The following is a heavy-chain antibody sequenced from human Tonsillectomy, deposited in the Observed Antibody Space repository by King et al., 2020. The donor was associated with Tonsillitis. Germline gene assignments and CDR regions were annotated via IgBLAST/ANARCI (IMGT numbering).Heavy chain of an antibody. CDR2: ISYDDGNT. D-gene: IGHD4-11*01. CDR1: GFTFSSYG. CDR3: AKTWGYSNFGDYFDY. J-gene: IGHJ4*02. V-gene: IGHV3-30*18. Sequence: VQLVESGGGVVQPGRSLRLSCAASGFTFSSYGMHWVRQAPGRGLEWVAVISYDDGNTYYADSVKGRFTISRDNSKNTLYLQMNSLRAEDTAVYYCAKTWGYSNFGDYFDYWGQGTLVTVSS.